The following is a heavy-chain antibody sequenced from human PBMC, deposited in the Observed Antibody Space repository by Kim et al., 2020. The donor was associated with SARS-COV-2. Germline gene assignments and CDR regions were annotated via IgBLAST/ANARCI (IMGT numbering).Heavy chain of an antibody. D-gene: IGHD5-12*01. CDR2: ISGDGGST. Sequence: WGSLRLSCAASGFIFDDYAMHWVRQPPGKGLEWVSLISGDGGSTYYADSVKGRFTFSRDNGKNSLYLQMNGLRPEDTALYYCAKGGLPQDSYYYLDVWG. V-gene: IGHV3-43*02. CDR1: GFIFDDYA. J-gene: IGHJ6*03. CDR3: AKGGLPQDSYYYLDV.